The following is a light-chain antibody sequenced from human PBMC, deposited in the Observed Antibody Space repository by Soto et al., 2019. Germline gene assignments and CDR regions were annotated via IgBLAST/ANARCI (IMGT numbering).Light chain of an antibody. CDR2: GAS. CDR3: QQYNNWPT. J-gene: IGKJ1*01. CDR1: QSVSSN. Sequence: EIVMTQSPATLSVSPGERATLSCRASQSVSSNLAWYQQKPGQAPRLLIYGASTRATGIPARFSGSGSGTEFTLTISSLQSEDFAVYYCQQYNNWPTCGQGTKGDIK. V-gene: IGKV3-15*01.